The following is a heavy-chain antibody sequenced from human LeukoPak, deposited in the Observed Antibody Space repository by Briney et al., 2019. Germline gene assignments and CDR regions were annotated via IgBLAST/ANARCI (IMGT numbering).Heavy chain of an antibody. V-gene: IGHV1-2*02. CDR3: ARGPVLRFLEWSLYYFDY. J-gene: IGHJ4*02. Sequence: ASVKVSCKASGYTFTGHYMHWVRQAPGQGLEWMGWINPNSGGTNYAQKFQGRVTMTRDTSISTAYMELSRLRSDDTAVFYCARGPVLRFLEWSLYYFDYWGQGTLVTVSS. D-gene: IGHD3-3*01. CDR2: INPNSGGT. CDR1: GYTFTGHY.